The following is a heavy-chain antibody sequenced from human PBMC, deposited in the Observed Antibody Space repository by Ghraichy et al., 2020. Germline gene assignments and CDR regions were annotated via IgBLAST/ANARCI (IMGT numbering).Heavy chain of an antibody. D-gene: IGHD3-16*02. CDR2: IIPVFGTA. Sequence: SVKVSCKASGGTFSSYAISWVRQAPGQGLEWMGGIIPVFGTANYAQKFQGRVTITADESTSTAYMELSSLRSEDTAVYYCARDRNGITFGGVIVNHDAFVIGGQGTMVTVSS. J-gene: IGHJ3*02. CDR1: GGTFSSYA. CDR3: ARDRNGITFGGVIVNHDAFVI. V-gene: IGHV1-69*13.